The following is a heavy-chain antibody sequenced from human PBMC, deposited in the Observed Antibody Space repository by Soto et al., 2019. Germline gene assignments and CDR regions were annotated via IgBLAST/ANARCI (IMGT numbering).Heavy chain of an antibody. CDR1: GFTFSSYA. J-gene: IGHJ4*02. CDR2: ISGGGGGT. V-gene: IGHV3-23*01. Sequence: EVQLLDSGGGLVQPGGSLRLSCAASGFTFSSYAMSWVRQAPGKGLEWVSAISGGGGGTYYEHSVKGRFTISRDNSKNTLDPQMNSLSAEDTAVYYCARKNAGQYPFEYWGQGALVTVSS. CDR3: ARKNAGQYPFEY. D-gene: IGHD2-2*01.